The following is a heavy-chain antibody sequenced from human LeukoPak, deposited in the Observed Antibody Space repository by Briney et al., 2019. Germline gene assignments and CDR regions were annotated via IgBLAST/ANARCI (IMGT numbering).Heavy chain of an antibody. Sequence: ASVKVSCKASGYTFTGYYIHWVRQAPGQGLEWMGWLNPNSGATNVAQKFQGRVTMTRDTSINTAYMEMSSLRSDDTAVYYCARDFQWLVPAEYFQHWGQGTVVTVSS. CDR3: ARDFQWLVPAEYFQH. D-gene: IGHD6-19*01. V-gene: IGHV1-2*02. CDR2: LNPNSGAT. CDR1: GYTFTGYY. J-gene: IGHJ1*01.